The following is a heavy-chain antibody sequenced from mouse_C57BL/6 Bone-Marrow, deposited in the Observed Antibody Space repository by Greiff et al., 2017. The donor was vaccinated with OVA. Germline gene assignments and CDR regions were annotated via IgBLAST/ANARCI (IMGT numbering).Heavy chain of an antibody. CDR2: IYPSSGYT. J-gene: IGHJ3*01. CDR1: GYTFTSYT. D-gene: IGHD2-14*01. V-gene: IGHV1-4*01. Sequence: VQLQQSGAELARPGASVKMSCKASGYTFTSYTMHWVKQRPGQGLEWIGYIYPSSGYTKYNQKFKDKATLTADKSSSTAYMQLSSLTSEDSAVYYCARSGGIWFAYWGQGTLVTVSA. CDR3: ARSGGIWFAY.